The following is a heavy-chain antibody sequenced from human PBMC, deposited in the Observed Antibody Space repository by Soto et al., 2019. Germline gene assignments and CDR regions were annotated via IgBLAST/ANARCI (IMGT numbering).Heavy chain of an antibody. Sequence: QVQLVESGGGAVQPGRSLRLSCAASGFTFDSHGMHWVRQAPGKGLEWVAVISSDGNNKYYADSVKGRFTISRDNFNNIWYLQMSSLRAEDTTVYCGQRDLLPHPPTTCGSWGQWTLVTVSS. CDR1: GFTFDSHG. CDR3: QRDLLPHPPTTCGS. V-gene: IGHV3-30*03. J-gene: IGHJ5*02. CDR2: ISSDGNNK. D-gene: IGHD1-26*01.